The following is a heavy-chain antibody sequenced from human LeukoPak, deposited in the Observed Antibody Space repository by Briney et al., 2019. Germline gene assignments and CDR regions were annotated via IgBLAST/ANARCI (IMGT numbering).Heavy chain of an antibody. Sequence: SETLSLTCAVSGGSISSGPYSWSWIRQPPGKGLEWIGYIFHSGSTNYNPSLKSRVTISVDTSKNQFSLKLSSVTAADTAVYYCASFSSSWYHYFDYWGQGTLVTVSS. J-gene: IGHJ4*02. CDR1: GGSISSGPYS. V-gene: IGHV4-30-2*01. D-gene: IGHD6-13*01. CDR3: ASFSSSWYHYFDY. CDR2: IFHSGST.